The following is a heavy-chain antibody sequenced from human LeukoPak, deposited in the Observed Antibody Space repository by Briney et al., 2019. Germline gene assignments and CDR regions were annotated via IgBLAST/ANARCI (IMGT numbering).Heavy chain of an antibody. Sequence: GGSLRLSCAASGFTFSNYWMSWVRQAPAKGLEWVTSIKQDGSEKFYVDSVKGRFTISRDNAKNSLYLQMNSLRAADTAMYYCATGGFRTFDSWGQGTLVTVSS. CDR1: GFTFSNYW. CDR3: ATGGFRTFDS. D-gene: IGHD1-14*01. V-gene: IGHV3-7*05. CDR2: IKQDGSEK. J-gene: IGHJ4*02.